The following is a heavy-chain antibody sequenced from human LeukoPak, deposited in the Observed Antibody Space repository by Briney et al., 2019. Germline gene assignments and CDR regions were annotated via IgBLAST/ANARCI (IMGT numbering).Heavy chain of an antibody. Sequence: SETLSLTCTLSGGSISIYYWTWIRQPPGKGLEWIGYTYYSGSTNYNPSLKSRVTISVDTSKNQFSLKLSSVTPADTVVYYCARGHPFDPWGQGTLVTVSS. CDR1: GGSISIYY. V-gene: IGHV4-59*01. CDR3: ARGHPFDP. J-gene: IGHJ5*02. CDR2: TYYSGST.